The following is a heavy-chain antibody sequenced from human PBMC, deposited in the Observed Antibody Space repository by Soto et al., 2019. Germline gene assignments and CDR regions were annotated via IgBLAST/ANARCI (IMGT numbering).Heavy chain of an antibody. J-gene: IGHJ4*02. CDR2: IYYSGST. Sequence: QVQLQESGPGLVKPSETLSLTCTVSGGSISSYYWSWIRQPPGKGLEWIGYIYYSGSTNYNPSLKSRVTISVDTSKNQFSLKLSSVTAADTAVYYCARHGRSSSWSRPVGVWGQGTLVTVSS. CDR1: GGSISSYY. D-gene: IGHD6-13*01. V-gene: IGHV4-59*08. CDR3: ARHGRSSSWSRPVGV.